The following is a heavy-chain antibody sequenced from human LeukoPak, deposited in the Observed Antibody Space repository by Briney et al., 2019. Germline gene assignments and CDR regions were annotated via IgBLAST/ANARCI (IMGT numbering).Heavy chain of an antibody. Sequence: GASVKVSCKASGYTFTSYDINWVRQATGQGLEWMGWMNPNSGNTGYAQKFQGRVTMTRNTFISTAYMELSSLRSEDTAVYYCARGLSQWLVRKPRTYYFDYWGQGTLVTVSS. CDR2: MNPNSGNT. V-gene: IGHV1-8*01. J-gene: IGHJ4*02. CDR3: ARGLSQWLVRKPRTYYFDY. D-gene: IGHD6-19*01. CDR1: GYTFTSYD.